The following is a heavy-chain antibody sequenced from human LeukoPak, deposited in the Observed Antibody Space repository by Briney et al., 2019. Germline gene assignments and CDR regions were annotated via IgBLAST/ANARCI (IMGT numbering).Heavy chain of an antibody. V-gene: IGHV1-69*05. CDR2: IIPIFGTA. Sequence: ASVKVSCKASGGTFSSYAISWVRQAPGQGLEWMGGIIPIFGTANYAQKFQGRVTITTDESTSTAYMELSSLRSEDTAVYYCARDHPAPAAIIGWFDPWGQGTLVTVSS. CDR1: GGTFSSYA. CDR3: ARDHPAPAAIIGWFDP. D-gene: IGHD2-2*02. J-gene: IGHJ5*02.